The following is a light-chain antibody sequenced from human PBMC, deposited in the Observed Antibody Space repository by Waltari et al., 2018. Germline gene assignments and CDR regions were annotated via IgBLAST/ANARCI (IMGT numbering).Light chain of an antibody. J-gene: IGLJ3*02. CDR3: SSYTSSRTRV. CDR1: SSDVGGYNY. Sequence: QSALTQPASVSGSPGQSITISCTGTSSDVGGYNYVSWYQQHPGKAPKRMMYDVTNRPAGVSNRFSGSKSGNTASLTISGLQAEDEADYYCSSYTSSRTRVFGGGTKLTVL. V-gene: IGLV2-14*01. CDR2: DVT.